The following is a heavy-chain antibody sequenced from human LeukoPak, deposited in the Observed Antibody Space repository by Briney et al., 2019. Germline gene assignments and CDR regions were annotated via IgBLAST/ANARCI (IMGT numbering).Heavy chain of an antibody. CDR2: IYYSGRT. J-gene: IGHJ4*02. CDR3: ARGPNRYYFDY. CDR1: GGSISSYY. V-gene: IGHV4-59*01. Sequence: SETLSLTCTVSGGSISSYYWSWIRQPPGKGLEWAGYIYYSGRTNYNPSLKSRVTISVDTSKNQFSLKLSSVTAADTAVYYCARGPNRYYFDYWGQGTLVTVSS. D-gene: IGHD2/OR15-2a*01.